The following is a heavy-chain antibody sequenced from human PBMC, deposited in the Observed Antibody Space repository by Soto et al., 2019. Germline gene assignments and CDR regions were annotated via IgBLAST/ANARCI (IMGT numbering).Heavy chain of an antibody. CDR1: GGPISSGGYS. J-gene: IGHJ6*02. CDR3: ARDQIMEQGGYYYGMDV. Sequence: SETLSLTCAVSGGPISSGGYSWSWIRQPPGKGLEWIGYIYHSGSTYYNPSLKSRVTISVDRSKNQFSLKLSSVTAADTAVYYCARDQIMEQGGYYYGMDVWGQGTTVTVS. V-gene: IGHV4-30-2*01. D-gene: IGHD3-16*01. CDR2: IYHSGST.